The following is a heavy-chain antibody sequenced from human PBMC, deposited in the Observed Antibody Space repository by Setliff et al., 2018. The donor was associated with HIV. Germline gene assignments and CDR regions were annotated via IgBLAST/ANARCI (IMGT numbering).Heavy chain of an antibody. J-gene: IGHJ3*01. V-gene: IGHV1-8*02. CDR1: GYTFTTYD. Sequence: GASVKVSCKASGYTFTTYDINWVRQATGQGLEWMGWMNPNRCNTGYAERFQGRVTMTRDTSISTVYMELTSLRSEDMAVYYCARGLRQNRSKSDVFDVWGQGTVVTVSS. D-gene: IGHD2-2*01. CDR2: MNPNRCNT. CDR3: ARGLRQNRSKSDVFDV.